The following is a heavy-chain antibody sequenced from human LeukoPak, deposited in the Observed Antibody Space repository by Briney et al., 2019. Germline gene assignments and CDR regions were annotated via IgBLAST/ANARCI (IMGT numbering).Heavy chain of an antibody. Sequence: SETLSLTCTVSGGSISRYYWSWIRQPPGKGLEWIGYIYYSGSTNYNPSLKSRVTISVDTSKNHFSLKLSSVTAADTAVYYCARSEVYYFDYWGQGTLVTVSS. CDR3: ARSEVYYFDY. J-gene: IGHJ4*02. CDR1: GGSISRYY. V-gene: IGHV4-59*01. CDR2: IYYSGST.